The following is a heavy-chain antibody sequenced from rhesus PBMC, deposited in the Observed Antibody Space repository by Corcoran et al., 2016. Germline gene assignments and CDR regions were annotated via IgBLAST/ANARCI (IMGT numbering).Heavy chain of an antibody. V-gene: IGHV4-99*01. Sequence: QVQLQESGPGLVKPSETLSLTCAVSGHSIRSGYYWGWIRQPSGKGLEYIGCISGSSGSTYSNPSLKSRVTISKDTSKNQFSPKLRSVTAADTAVHYCARRGNSGRFDVWGAGVLVTVSS. CDR1: GHSIRSGYY. D-gene: IGHD3-16*01. CDR2: ISGSSGST. CDR3: ARRGNSGRFDV. J-gene: IGHJ5-1*01.